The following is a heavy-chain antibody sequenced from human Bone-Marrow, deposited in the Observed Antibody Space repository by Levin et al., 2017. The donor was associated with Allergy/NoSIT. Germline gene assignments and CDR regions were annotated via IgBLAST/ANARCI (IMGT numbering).Heavy chain of an antibody. D-gene: IGHD6-6*01. Sequence: GASVKVSCKAYGDTLSSNGISWVRQAPGQGLEWMGGIIPIFGTPNYAQKFQGRVTISADESTNTAYLDLNSLTSDDTGVYYCARSIAARANYYYYMDVWGKGTTVTVSS. CDR3: ARSIAARANYYYYMDV. V-gene: IGHV1-69*13. CDR1: GDTLSSNG. CDR2: IIPIFGTP. J-gene: IGHJ6*03.